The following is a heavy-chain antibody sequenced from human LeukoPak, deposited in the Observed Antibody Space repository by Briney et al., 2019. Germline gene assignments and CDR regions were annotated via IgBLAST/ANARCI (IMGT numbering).Heavy chain of an antibody. J-gene: IGHJ4*02. CDR3: ARGLVRGVRVLGY. V-gene: IGHV4-61*02. CDR1: GGSISSGTYY. CDR2: IYTSGNT. D-gene: IGHD3-10*01. Sequence: PSQTLSLTCTVSGGSISSGTYYWTWIRQPAGKGLEWIGRIYTSGNTNYNPSLKSRVTISIDTSNNQFSLKLSSVTAADTAVYYCARGLVRGVRVLGYWGQGTLVTVSS.